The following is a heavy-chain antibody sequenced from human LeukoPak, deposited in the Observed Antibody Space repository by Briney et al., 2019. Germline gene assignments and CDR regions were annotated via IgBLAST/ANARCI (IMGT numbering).Heavy chain of an antibody. CDR1: GFTFTTYD. CDR2: TRYDGSDE. CDR3: ARDRTKQTPFDAFDI. D-gene: IGHD2-15*01. V-gene: IGHV3-30*02. J-gene: IGHJ3*02. Sequence: GGSLRLSCAASGFTFTTYDIHWVRQAPGKGLEWVACTRYDGSDEYYADSVKGRFTISRDNSKNTVYLQMNSLRTEDTAVYYCARDRTKQTPFDAFDIWGQGTMVTVSS.